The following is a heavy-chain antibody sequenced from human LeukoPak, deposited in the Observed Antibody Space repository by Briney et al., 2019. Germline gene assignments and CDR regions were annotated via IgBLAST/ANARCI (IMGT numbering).Heavy chain of an antibody. J-gene: IGHJ5*02. D-gene: IGHD6-19*01. CDR3: ARDLGSGPHWFDP. V-gene: IGHV1-18*01. Sequence: ASVKVSCKASGYTFTTYGSSWVRQAPGQGLEWMGWINTYNGNTNYAQKLQGRVTMTTDTSTSTASMELKSLRSDDAAVYYCARDLGSGPHWFDPWAQGTLVTVSS. CDR1: GYTFTTYG. CDR2: INTYNGNT.